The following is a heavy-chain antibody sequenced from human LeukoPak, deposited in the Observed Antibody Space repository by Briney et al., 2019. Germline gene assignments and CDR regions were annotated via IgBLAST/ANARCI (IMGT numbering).Heavy chain of an antibody. Sequence: ASVKVSCKASGGTFSSYAISWVRQAPGQGLEWMGRIIPILGIANYAQKFQGRVTITADKSTSTAYMELSSLRSEDTAVYYCARGSGYSSGWDYWGQGTLVTVSS. V-gene: IGHV1-69*04. CDR2: IIPILGIA. J-gene: IGHJ4*02. CDR3: ARGSGYSSGWDY. CDR1: GGTFSSYA. D-gene: IGHD6-19*01.